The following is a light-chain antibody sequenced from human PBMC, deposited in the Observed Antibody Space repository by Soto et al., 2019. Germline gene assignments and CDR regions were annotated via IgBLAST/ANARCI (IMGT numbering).Light chain of an antibody. CDR2: GAS. Sequence: EIVFPRCPGTLSLSPWEGATLSCRASQIVRRTYVAWFQQRPGQAPRLLIEGASTRATGIPDRVSGRGSGTDFTLTSSSLEPEDFAVYYCHQRGDWPLTFGGGTKVDIK. V-gene: IGKV3D-20*02. CDR3: HQRGDWPLT. CDR1: QIVRRTY. J-gene: IGKJ4*01.